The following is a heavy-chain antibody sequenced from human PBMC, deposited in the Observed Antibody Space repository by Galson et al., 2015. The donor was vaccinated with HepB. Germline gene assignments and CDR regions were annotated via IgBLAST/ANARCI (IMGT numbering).Heavy chain of an antibody. J-gene: IGHJ6*02. CDR2: IYPGDSDT. CDR3: ARARGYDFWSGHYYYYGMDV. D-gene: IGHD3-3*01. CDR1: GYSFTSYW. V-gene: IGHV5-51*01. Sequence: QSGAEVKKPGESLKISCKGSGYSFTSYWIGWVRQMPGKGLEWMGIIYPGDSDTRYSPSFQGQVTISADKSISTAYLQWSSLKASDTAMYYCARARGYDFWSGHYYYYGMDVWGQGTTVTVSS.